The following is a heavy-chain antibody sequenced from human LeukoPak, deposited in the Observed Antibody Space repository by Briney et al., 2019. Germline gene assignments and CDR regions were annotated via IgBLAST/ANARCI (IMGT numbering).Heavy chain of an antibody. CDR2: IYYSGNT. J-gene: IGHJ6*02. CDR1: GGSISSGGYY. CDR3: AREGTTRHNYYGMDV. V-gene: IGHV4-31*03. D-gene: IGHD1-1*01. Sequence: PSQTLSLTCTVSGGSISSGGYYWSWIRQHPGKGLEWIGYIYYSGNTDYNPSLKSRVTISVDTSKNQFSLKLSSVTAADTAVYYCAREGTTRHNYYGMDVWGQGTTVTVSS.